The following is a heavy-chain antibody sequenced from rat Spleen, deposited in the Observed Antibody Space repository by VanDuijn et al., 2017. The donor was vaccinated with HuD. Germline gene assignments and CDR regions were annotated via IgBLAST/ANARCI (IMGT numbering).Heavy chain of an antibody. V-gene: IGHV3-3*01. CDR3: TRYSGWPHYYLMDA. CDR1: FYSITSSYR. D-gene: IGHD1-1*01. J-gene: IGHJ4*01. Sequence: VQLQESGPGLVKPSQSLSLTCSVTFYSITSSYRWSWVRKFPGNKLEWMGYIDSSGRTNYNPSLKSRISITRDTSKNQFFLQVNSVTTEDTATYYCTRYSGWPHYYLMDAWGQGASVTVSS. CDR2: IDSSGRT.